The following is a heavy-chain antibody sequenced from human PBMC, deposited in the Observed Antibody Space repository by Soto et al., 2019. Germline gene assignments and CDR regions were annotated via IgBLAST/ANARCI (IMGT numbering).Heavy chain of an antibody. J-gene: IGHJ6*02. CDR2: IKSKGGGGTA. V-gene: IGHV3-15*07. CDR3: IWQQDFYYGRAV. Sequence: EVQLVESGGGLVTPGGSLPLSGAASGFSFSPAWMNWVRQAPGKGLGWVGLIKSKGGGGTADYAAPVKGRFIISRDDSKNTIYLQMNSLKPEDTALYYCIWQQDFYYGRAVWGQGTTVTVSS. D-gene: IGHD6-13*01. CDR1: GFSFSPAW.